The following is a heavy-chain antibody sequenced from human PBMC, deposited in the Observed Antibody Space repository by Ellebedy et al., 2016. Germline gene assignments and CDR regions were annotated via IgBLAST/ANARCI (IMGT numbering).Heavy chain of an antibody. CDR2: IYYSGST. D-gene: IGHD2-2*02. CDR1: GGSISSGGYY. CDR3: ATSPTYQLLYGSFDY. Sequence: SETLSLXXTVSGGSISSGGYYWSWIRQHPGKGLEWIGYIYYSGSTYYNPSLKSRVTISVDTSKNQFSLKLSSVTAADTAVYYCATSPTYQLLYGSFDYWGQGTLVTVSS. J-gene: IGHJ4*02. V-gene: IGHV4-31*03.